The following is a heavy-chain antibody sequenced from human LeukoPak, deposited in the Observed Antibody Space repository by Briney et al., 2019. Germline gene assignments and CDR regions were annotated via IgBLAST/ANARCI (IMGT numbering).Heavy chain of an antibody. Sequence: PGGSLRLSCAASGFTFSSYSMNWVRQAPGKGLEWVSSISSSSSYIYYADSVKGRFTISRDNAKNSLYLQMNSLRAEDTAVYYCARDTKYYYDSSGYTGFFDYWGQGTLVTVSS. CDR3: ARDTKYYYDSSGYTGFFDY. D-gene: IGHD3-22*01. V-gene: IGHV3-21*01. CDR1: GFTFSSYS. CDR2: ISSSSSYI. J-gene: IGHJ4*02.